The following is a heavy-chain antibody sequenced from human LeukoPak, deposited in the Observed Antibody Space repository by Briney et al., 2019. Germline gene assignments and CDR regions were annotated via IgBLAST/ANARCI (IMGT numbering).Heavy chain of an antibody. CDR3: AKVGSSWFRYFDY. CDR2: ISGSGGST. Sequence: QPGGSLRLSCAASGFTFSSYAMSWVRQAPGKGLEWVSAISGSGGSTYYADSVEGRFTISRDNSKNTLYLQMNSLRAEDTAVYYCAKVGSSWFRYFDYWGQGTLVTVSS. D-gene: IGHD6-13*01. V-gene: IGHV3-23*01. CDR1: GFTFSSYA. J-gene: IGHJ4*02.